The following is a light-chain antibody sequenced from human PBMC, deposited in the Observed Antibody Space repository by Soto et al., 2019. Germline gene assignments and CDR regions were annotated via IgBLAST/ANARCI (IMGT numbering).Light chain of an antibody. CDR3: QQYGSSPPYT. V-gene: IGKV3-20*01. J-gene: IGKJ2*01. CDR1: RSVSDNY. Sequence: EIVLTQSPGTLSLSPGERATLSCRASRSVSDNYLAWYQQKPGQSPRLLIYGSSDRATGIPDRFSGSGSGTDFTLTITRVEPEDFALYYCQQYGSSPPYTFGQGTKLEIK. CDR2: GSS.